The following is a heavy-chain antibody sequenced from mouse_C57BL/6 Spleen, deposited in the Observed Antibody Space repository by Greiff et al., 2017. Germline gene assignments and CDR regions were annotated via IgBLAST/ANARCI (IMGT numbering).Heavy chain of an antibody. V-gene: IGHV1-42*01. CDR1: GYSFTGYY. J-gene: IGHJ3*01. D-gene: IGHD4-1*01. Sequence: VQLQQSGPELVKPGASVKISCKASGYSFTGYYMNWVKQSPEKSLEWIGEINPSTGGTTYNQKFKAKATLTVDKSSSTAYMQLKSLTSEDSAVYYCARGANWDRFAYWGQGTLVTVSA. CDR3: ARGANWDRFAY. CDR2: INPSTGGT.